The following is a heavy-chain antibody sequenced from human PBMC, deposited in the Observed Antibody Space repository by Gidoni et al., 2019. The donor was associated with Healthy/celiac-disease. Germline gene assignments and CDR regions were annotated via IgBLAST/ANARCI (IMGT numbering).Heavy chain of an antibody. CDR1: GFTFDDYA. Sequence: EVQLVESGGGVVQPGRYVRLACADSGFTFDDYAMHWVRHAPGKGLGWVSGSSWNSGSIGYAESVKGRFTMSSDNAKNSLYLQMNSLSAQDTALYYCAKEKKPRGSSAFDSWGQGTLVTVSS. J-gene: IGHJ4*02. V-gene: IGHV3-9*01. D-gene: IGHD1-26*01. CDR3: AKEKKPRGSSAFDS. CDR2: SSWNSGSI.